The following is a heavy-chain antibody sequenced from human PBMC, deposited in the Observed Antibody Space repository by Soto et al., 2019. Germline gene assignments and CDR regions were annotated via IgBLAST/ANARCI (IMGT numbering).Heavy chain of an antibody. D-gene: IGHD2-15*01. CDR1: GYTFTSYD. Sequence: QVQLVQSGAEVKKPGSSVKVSCKASGYTFTSYDINWVRQATGQGLEWMGWMNPNSGNTGYAQKVQGRVTMTRKTSISTAYMELRSLRSEDTAVYYCATPLRPWRSNVGYWGQGTLVTVSS. CDR2: MNPNSGNT. J-gene: IGHJ4*02. CDR3: ATPLRPWRSNVGY. V-gene: IGHV1-8*01.